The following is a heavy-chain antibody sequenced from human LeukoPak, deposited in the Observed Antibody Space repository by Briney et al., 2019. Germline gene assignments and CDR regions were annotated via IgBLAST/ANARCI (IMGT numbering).Heavy chain of an antibody. CDR3: AKDRGGSGSYYYSAFDI. Sequence: GGSLRLSCAASGFTFSSYAMSWVRQAPGKGLEWVSGISGSGGSTYYADSVKGRFTISRDNSKNTLYLEMNSLRADDTAVYYCAKDRGGSGSYYYSAFDIWGQGTMVTVSS. D-gene: IGHD3-10*01. V-gene: IGHV3-23*01. CDR1: GFTFSSYA. J-gene: IGHJ3*02. CDR2: ISGSGGST.